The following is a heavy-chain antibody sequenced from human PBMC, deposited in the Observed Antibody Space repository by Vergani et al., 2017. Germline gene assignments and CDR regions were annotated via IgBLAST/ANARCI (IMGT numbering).Heavy chain of an antibody. CDR3: VKGAGSYENFFDY. CDR2: LTGGGGST. Sequence: EVQLLESGGSLKQPGGSVRLSCAASGFTFRTYAIHWVRQAPGKGLDWVSALTGGGGSTYYADSFKGRFIISRDNSRDTLYLQMNSLRPEDTATYYCVKGAGSYENFFDYWGEGTLVTVSS. D-gene: IGHD1-26*01. V-gene: IGHV3-23*01. J-gene: IGHJ4*02. CDR1: GFTFRTYA.